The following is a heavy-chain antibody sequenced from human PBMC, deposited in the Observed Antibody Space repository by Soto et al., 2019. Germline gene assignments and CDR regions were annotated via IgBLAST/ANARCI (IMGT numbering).Heavy chain of an antibody. D-gene: IGHD2-15*01. CDR3: ARYCSCGSCYAGFDP. CDR1: GGSISSGTYY. J-gene: IGHJ5*02. V-gene: IGHV4-30-4*01. Sequence: QVHLQESGPGLVKPSQTLSLICTCSGGSISSGTYYWSWVRQPPGKGLEWIAYIYYTGSTYYNPSLKSRVTISVDTSKNQFSLNLNSVTAADTAVYYCARYCSCGSCYAGFDPWGQGTLVTVSS. CDR2: IYYTGST.